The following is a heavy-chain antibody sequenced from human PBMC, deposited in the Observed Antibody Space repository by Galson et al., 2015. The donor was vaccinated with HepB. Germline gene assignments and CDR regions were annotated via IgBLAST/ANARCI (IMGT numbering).Heavy chain of an antibody. J-gene: IGHJ6*02. CDR2: ISAYNGNT. CDR1: GYTFTSYG. D-gene: IGHD3-22*01. CDR3: ASSQIVVVPLSYYYGMDV. Sequence: SVKVSCKASGYTFTSYGISWVRQAPGQGLEWMGWISAYNGNTNYAQKLQGRVTMTTDTSTCTAYMELRSLRSDDTAVYYCASSQIVVVPLSYYYGMDVWGQGTTVTVSS. V-gene: IGHV1-18*01.